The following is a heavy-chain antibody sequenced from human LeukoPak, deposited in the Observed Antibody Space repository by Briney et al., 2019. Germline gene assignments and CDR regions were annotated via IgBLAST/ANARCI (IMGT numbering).Heavy chain of an antibody. D-gene: IGHD3-22*01. CDR1: GGSISSGGYY. CDR2: IYYSGST. V-gene: IGHV4-31*03. J-gene: IGHJ3*02. CDR3: ARVPKDYCDSSGYYYFFRDEYAFDI. Sequence: SQTLSLTCTVSGGSISSGGYYWSWIRQHPGKGLEWIGYIYYSGSTYYNPSPKSRVTISVDTSKNQFSLKLSSVTAADTAVYYCARVPKDYCDSSGYYYFFRDEYAFDIWGQGTMVTVSS.